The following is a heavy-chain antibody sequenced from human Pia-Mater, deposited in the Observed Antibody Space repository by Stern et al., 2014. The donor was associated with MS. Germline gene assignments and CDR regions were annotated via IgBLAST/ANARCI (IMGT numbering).Heavy chain of an antibody. J-gene: IGHJ2*01. D-gene: IGHD4-11*01. CDR3: ARGVTAVTNYVPNWCFDL. V-gene: IGHV4-39*02. Sequence: QLQLQESGPGLVKPSETLSLTCSVSGGSITNRDYWGWIRQSPGKGLEWIGSVYYSGITYYRPSLKSRATISIDPSKNHFSLKLNSVTATDTAVYFCARGVTAVTNYVPNWCFDLWGRGTLVTISS. CDR2: VYYSGIT. CDR1: GGSITNRDY.